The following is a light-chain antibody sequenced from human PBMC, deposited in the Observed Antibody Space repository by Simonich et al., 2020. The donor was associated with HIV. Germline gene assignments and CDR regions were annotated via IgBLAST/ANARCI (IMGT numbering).Light chain of an antibody. J-gene: IGLJ1*01. CDR3: CSYAGSSTYV. CDR1: SSDVGSYNL. V-gene: IGLV2-23*01. Sequence: QSALTQPASVSGSPGQSITISCTGTSSDVGSYNLVSWYQQHPGKAPKLMIYEGSKRPSGVSNRFSGSKSGNTASLTISGLQAEDEADYYCCSYAGSSTYVFGTGTQVIVL. CDR2: EGS.